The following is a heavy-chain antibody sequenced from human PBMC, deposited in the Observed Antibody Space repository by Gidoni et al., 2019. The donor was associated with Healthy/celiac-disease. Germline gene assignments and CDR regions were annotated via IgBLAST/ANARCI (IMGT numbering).Heavy chain of an antibody. D-gene: IGHD1-26*01. CDR1: GFTVTRNY. V-gene: IGHV3-53*01. J-gene: IGHJ4*02. Sequence: EVQLVESGGGLIQPGGPRRPSCAPSGFTVTRNYMSWVRQAPGNGLVWVSVIYSGGSTYYADSVKGRFTISRDNSKSTLYLQVNSLRAEDTAVYYCARGGPSEGFDYWGQGTLAIVSS. CDR2: IYSGGST. CDR3: ARGGPSEGFDY.